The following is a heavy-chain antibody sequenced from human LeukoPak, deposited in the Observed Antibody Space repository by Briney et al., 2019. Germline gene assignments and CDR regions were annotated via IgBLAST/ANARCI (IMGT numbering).Heavy chain of an antibody. J-gene: IGHJ4*02. D-gene: IGHD2-2*01. Sequence: PGGSLRLSCAASGFTFSDYSMSWIRQAPGKGLEGVSCISSSGGNIRYADSVKGRFTISRDNAKNPLYLQMDSLRAEDTAVYYCGRDCSSTSCLLGGRDYWGQGTLVTVSS. CDR3: GRDCSSTSCLLGGRDY. V-gene: IGHV3-11*01. CDR2: ISSSGGNI. CDR1: GFTFSDYS.